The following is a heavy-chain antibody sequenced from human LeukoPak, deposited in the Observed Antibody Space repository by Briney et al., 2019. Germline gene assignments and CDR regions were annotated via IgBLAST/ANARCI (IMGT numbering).Heavy chain of an antibody. CDR2: SRNKANSYTT. CDR3: ARDLLVGVRHYYGMDV. D-gene: IGHD1-26*01. Sequence: GGSLILSCAASGFTFSDHYMDWVRQAPGKGLEWVGRSRNKANSYTTEYAASVKGRFTISRDDSKNSLYLQMNSLKTEDTAVYYCARDLLVGVRHYYGMDVWGQGTTVTVSS. CDR1: GFTFSDHY. J-gene: IGHJ6*02. V-gene: IGHV3-72*01.